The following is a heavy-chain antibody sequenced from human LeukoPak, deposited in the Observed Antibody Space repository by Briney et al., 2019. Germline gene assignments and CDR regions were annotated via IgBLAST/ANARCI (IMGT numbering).Heavy chain of an antibody. V-gene: IGHV4-59*08. CDR2: IYYSGST. CDR1: GGSISSYY. D-gene: IGHD1-26*01. Sequence: SETLSLTCTVSGGSISSYYWSWIRQPPEKGLEWIGYIYYSGSTNYNPSLKSRVTISVDTSKNQFSLKLSSVTAADTAVYYCARHRGELLHRWFDPWGQGTLVTVSS. J-gene: IGHJ5*02. CDR3: ARHRGELLHRWFDP.